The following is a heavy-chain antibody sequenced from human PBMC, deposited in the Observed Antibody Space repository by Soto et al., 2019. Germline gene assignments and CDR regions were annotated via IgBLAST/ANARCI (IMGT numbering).Heavy chain of an antibody. CDR2: IHGNGGGT. V-gene: IGHV3-23*01. CDR1: GFNFRNYA. J-gene: IGHJ5*02. D-gene: IGHD7-27*01. Sequence: EVQLLESGGGLVQPGGSLRLSCAASGFNFRNYATTWVRQAPGKGLEWVSSIHGNGGGTYYAVSVKGRFTVSRDDSKETLYLQLSSLRVDDTAVYYCAKDAVAVNWVWDWFDPWGQGTLVTVSS. CDR3: AKDAVAVNWVWDWFDP.